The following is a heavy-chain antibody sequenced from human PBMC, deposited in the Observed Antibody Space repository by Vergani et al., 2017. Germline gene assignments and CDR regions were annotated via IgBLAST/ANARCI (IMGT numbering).Heavy chain of an antibody. CDR3: ARDRGYSSSSNFYYYMDV. CDR2: IIPILGTA. Sequence: QVQLVQSGAEVKKPGSSVKVSCKASGGTFSSYAISWVRQAPGQGLEWMGRIIPILGTANYAQKFQGRVTITADESTSTAYMELSSLRSEDTAVYYCARDRGYSSSSNFYYYMDVWGKGTTVTVSS. D-gene: IGHD6-6*01. V-gene: IGHV1-69*11. CDR1: GGTFSSYA. J-gene: IGHJ6*03.